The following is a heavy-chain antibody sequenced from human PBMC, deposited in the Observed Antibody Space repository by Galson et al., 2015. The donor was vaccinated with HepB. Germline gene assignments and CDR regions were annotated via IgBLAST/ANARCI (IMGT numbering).Heavy chain of an antibody. V-gene: IGHV3-21*01. J-gene: IGHJ6*02. D-gene: IGHD4-11*01. Sequence: SLRLSCAASTFIFSTYSMNWVRQAPGKGLEWVSSISSSSSYIYYADSVKGRFTISRDNARDSLYLQMNSLRAEDTAVYYCANLVHSISSRENEGYYYGVDVWGQGTTVTVSS. CDR1: TFIFSTYS. CDR3: ANLVHSISSRENEGYYYGVDV. CDR2: ISSSSSYI.